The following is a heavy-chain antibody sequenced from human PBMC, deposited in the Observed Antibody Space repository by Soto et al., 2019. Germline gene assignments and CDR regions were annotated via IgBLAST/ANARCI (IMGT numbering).Heavy chain of an antibody. D-gene: IGHD3-10*01. J-gene: IGHJ4*02. CDR2: ISYDGSNK. CDR3: AKEPTYYYGSGSPDY. Sequence: GGSLRLSCAASGFTFSSYGMHWVRQAPGKGLEWVAVISYDGSNKYYADSVKGRFTISRDNSKNTLYLQMNSLRAEDTAVYYCAKEPTYYYGSGSPDYWGQGTLVTVSS. V-gene: IGHV3-30*18. CDR1: GFTFSSYG.